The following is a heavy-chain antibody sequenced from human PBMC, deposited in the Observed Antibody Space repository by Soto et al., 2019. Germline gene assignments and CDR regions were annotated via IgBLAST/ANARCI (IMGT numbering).Heavy chain of an antibody. CDR1: GYTFTSYY. CDR3: ATCPGLGYCSGGSCEPLDY. CDR2: INPSGGST. D-gene: IGHD2-15*01. V-gene: IGHV1-46*01. Sequence: GASVKVSCKASGYTFTSYYMHWVRQAPGQGLEWMGIINPSGGSTSYAQKFQGRVTMTEDTSTDTAYMELSSLRSEDTAVYYCATCPGLGYCSGGSCEPLDYWGQGTLVTVSS. J-gene: IGHJ4*02.